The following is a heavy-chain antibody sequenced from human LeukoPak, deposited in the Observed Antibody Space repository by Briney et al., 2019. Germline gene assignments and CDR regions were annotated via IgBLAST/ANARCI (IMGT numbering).Heavy chain of an antibody. D-gene: IGHD3-3*01. CDR1: GYTFTGYY. J-gene: IGHJ4*02. CDR3: ARDTTDFWSGGY. Sequence: ASVKVSCKASGYTFTGYYMHWVRQAPGQGLEWMGWINPNSGGTNYAQKFQGRVTMTRDTSISTAYMELSWLRSDDTAVYYCARDTTDFWSGGYWGQGTLVTVSS. V-gene: IGHV1-2*02. CDR2: INPNSGGT.